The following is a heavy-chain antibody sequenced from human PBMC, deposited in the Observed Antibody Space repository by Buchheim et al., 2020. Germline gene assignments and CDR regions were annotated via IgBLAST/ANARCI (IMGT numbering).Heavy chain of an antibody. D-gene: IGHD5-12*01. V-gene: IGHV3-30*03. Sequence: QVQLVESGGGVVQPGRSLRLSCAASGFTFSSYGMHWVRQAPGKGLEWVAVISYDGSNKYYADSVKGRFTISRDNSKNTLYLQMNSLRAEDTAVYYCARAHEVVTIAYWGQGTL. CDR3: ARAHEVVTIAY. CDR1: GFTFSSYG. CDR2: ISYDGSNK. J-gene: IGHJ4*02.